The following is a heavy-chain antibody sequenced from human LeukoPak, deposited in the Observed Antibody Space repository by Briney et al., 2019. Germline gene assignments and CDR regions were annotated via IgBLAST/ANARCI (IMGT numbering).Heavy chain of an antibody. CDR3: ARVVGLNEWEPHY. Sequence: ASVKVSCKASGYTFTGYFIHWVRQAPGQGLEWMGWINPNSGGTDYAQKFQGRVTMTTDTSTSTAYMELRSLRSDDTAMYYCARVVGLNEWEPHYWGQGTLVTVSS. J-gene: IGHJ4*02. D-gene: IGHD1-26*01. CDR1: GYTFTGYF. CDR2: INPNSGGT. V-gene: IGHV1-2*02.